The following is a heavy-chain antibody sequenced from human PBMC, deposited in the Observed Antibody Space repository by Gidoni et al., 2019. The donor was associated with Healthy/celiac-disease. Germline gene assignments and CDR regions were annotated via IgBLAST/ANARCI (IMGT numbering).Heavy chain of an antibody. CDR2: IYYSGST. D-gene: IGHD3-10*01. V-gene: IGHV4-59*01. CDR1: GGSISSYY. CDR3: ARGGRSGSYSLGWFDP. J-gene: IGHJ5*02. Sequence: QVQLQESGPGLVKPSETLSLTCTVSGGSISSYYWSWIRQPPGKGLEWIGYIYYSGSTNYNPSLKSRVTISVDTSKNQFSLKLSSVTAADTAVYYCARGGRSGSYSLGWFDPWGQGTLVTVSS.